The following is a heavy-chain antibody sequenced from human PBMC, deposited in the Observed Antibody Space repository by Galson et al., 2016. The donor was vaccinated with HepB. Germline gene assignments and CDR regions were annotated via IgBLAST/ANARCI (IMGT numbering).Heavy chain of an antibody. Sequence: QSGAEVKQPGESLKISCKALGYSFPTYWISWVRQMPGKGLEWMGIIYPDDSDTRYSPSFQGQVSISADKFTNTAYLHWRSLKASDTAIYYCVRQWDFDYWGQGTLVTVSS. CDR3: VRQWDFDY. V-gene: IGHV5-51*01. J-gene: IGHJ4*02. CDR2: IYPDDSDT. CDR1: GYSFPTYW.